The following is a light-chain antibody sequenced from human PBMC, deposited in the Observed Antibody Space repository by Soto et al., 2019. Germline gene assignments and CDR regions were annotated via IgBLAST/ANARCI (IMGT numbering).Light chain of an antibody. CDR3: QQYNNWPPVT. J-gene: IGKJ5*01. V-gene: IGKV3-15*01. Sequence: EIVMTQAPATLYVYPGERATLSCRASQSVSSNLAWYQQKPGQAPRLLIYGASTRATGIPARFSGSGSGTDFTLTISSLQAEDFAVYYCQQYNNWPPVTFCQGTRLEIK. CDR1: QSVSSN. CDR2: GAS.